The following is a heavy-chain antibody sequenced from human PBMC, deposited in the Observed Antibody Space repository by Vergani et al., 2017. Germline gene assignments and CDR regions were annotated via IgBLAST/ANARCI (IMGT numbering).Heavy chain of an antibody. CDR3: AGPQETSAYYYGGFDY. J-gene: IGHJ4*02. V-gene: IGHV3-23*01. Sequence: EVQLLESGGGLVQPGGSLRLSCAASGFTFSTYAMTWVRQAPGKGLEWVSTISSDGVSTYYADSVKGRFTISRDNTKNTLSLQMNSLTAEDTAIYYCAGPQETSAYYYGGFDYWGQGILVTVSS. D-gene: IGHD3-22*01. CDR1: GFTFSTYA. CDR2: ISSDGVST.